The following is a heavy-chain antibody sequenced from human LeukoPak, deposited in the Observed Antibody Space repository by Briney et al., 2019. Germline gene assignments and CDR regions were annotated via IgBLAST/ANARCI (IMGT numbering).Heavy chain of an antibody. CDR1: GFTFSNYT. V-gene: IGHV3-64*04. D-gene: IGHD2-15*01. J-gene: IGHJ4*02. CDR3: ARGRDIVVVVAANDY. CDR2: ISSNGGST. Sequence: SGGSLRLSCSASGFTFSNYTMHWVRQAPGKGLEYVSSISSNGGSTYSADSVKGRFTISRDNSKNTLYLQMNSLRAEDTAVYYCARGRDIVVVVAANDYWGQGTLVTVSS.